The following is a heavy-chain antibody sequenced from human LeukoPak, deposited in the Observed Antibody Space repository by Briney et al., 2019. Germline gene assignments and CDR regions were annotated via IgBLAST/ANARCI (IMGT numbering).Heavy chain of an antibody. D-gene: IGHD7-27*01. J-gene: IGHJ4*02. CDR1: GYTFNSYD. Sequence: ASVKVSCKASGYTFNSYDISWVRQAPGQGLEWMGWIHPGRGDTNYAQKFQGRVSLTRDTSISTAYMELSRLTSDDTAVYYCARDHNWGPDYWGQGTLSVSPQ. V-gene: IGHV1-2*02. CDR2: IHPGRGDT. CDR3: ARDHNWGPDY.